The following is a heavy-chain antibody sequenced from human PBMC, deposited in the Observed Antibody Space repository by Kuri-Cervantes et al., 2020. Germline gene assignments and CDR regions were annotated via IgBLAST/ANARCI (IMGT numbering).Heavy chain of an antibody. CDR1: GFTFSSYG. CDR2: ISYDGSNK. D-gene: IGHD4/OR15-4a*01. CDR3: ASTTMVEINYFDY. Sequence: GESLKISCAASGFTFSSYGMHWVRQAPGKGLEWVAVISYDGSNKYYADSVKGRFTISRGNSKNTLYLQMNSLRAEDTAVYYCASTTMVEINYFDYWGQGTLVTVSS. V-gene: IGHV3-30*03. J-gene: IGHJ4*02.